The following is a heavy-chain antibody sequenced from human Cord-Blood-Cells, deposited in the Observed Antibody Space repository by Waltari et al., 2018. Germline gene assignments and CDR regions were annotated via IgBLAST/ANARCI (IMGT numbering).Heavy chain of an antibody. D-gene: IGHD1-20*01. CDR2: IYPGDSDT. J-gene: IGHJ6*02. CDR3: ARPNWNDYYYYGMDV. V-gene: IGHV5-51*01. Sequence: EVQLVQSGAEVKKPGGSLKISCKGSGYSFTSYRIGWVRKMHGKGLEWMGIIYPGDSDTRYSPSFQGQVTISADKSISTAYLQWSSLKASDTAMYYCARPNWNDYYYYGMDVWGQGTTVTVSS. CDR1: GYSFTSYR.